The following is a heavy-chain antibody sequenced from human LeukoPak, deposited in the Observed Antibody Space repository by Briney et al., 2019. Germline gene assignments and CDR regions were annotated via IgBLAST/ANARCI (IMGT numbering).Heavy chain of an antibody. V-gene: IGHV1-24*01. CDR1: GYTLTELS. J-gene: IGHJ5*02. CDR3: ATGKPGITGTTNWFDP. CDR2: FDPEDGET. Sequence: ASVKVSCKVSGYTLTELSMHWVRQAPGKGLEWMGGFDPEDGETIYAQKFQGRVTMTGDTSTDTAYMELSSLRSEDTAVYYCATGKPGITGTTNWFDPWGQGTLVTVSS. D-gene: IGHD1-20*01.